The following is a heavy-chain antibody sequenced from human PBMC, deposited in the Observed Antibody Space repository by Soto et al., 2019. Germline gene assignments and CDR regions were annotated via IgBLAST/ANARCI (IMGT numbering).Heavy chain of an antibody. J-gene: IGHJ4*02. Sequence: PSETLSLTCTVSGGSINNYYWSWIRQPPGKGLEWIGNIYYSGSTNYNPSLKSRVTISIDTSKEEFSLNLNSVAAADTAVYYCAVSTGSSQYYFXSVGXXALX. D-gene: IGHD6-6*01. CDR2: IYYSGST. V-gene: IGHV4-59*03. CDR1: GGSINNYY. CDR3: AVSTGSSQYYFXS.